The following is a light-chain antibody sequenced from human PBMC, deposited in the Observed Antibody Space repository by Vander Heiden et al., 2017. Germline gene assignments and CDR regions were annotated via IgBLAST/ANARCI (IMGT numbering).Light chain of an antibody. CDR3: QAADSSGTYWV. Sequence: SYELTQPPSVSVSPGQTARITCSGDALPKQYDDWYQQKPGQAPGLVIYKDSERTSGIPERLSGSSSGTTVTLTISGVQAEDEADYYCQAADSSGTYWVFGGGTKLTVL. J-gene: IGLJ3*02. CDR2: KDS. V-gene: IGLV3-25*03. CDR1: ALPKQY.